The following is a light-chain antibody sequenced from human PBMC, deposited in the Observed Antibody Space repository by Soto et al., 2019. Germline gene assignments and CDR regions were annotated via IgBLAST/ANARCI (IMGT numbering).Light chain of an antibody. V-gene: IGLV1-40*01. J-gene: IGLJ1*01. CDR1: SSNIGSHYD. Sequence: QSVLTQPPSVSGAPGQRVTISYTGSSSNIGSHYDVHWYQQLPGAAPRLLIYGNFKRPSGVPDRFSGSKSDTSASLAITGLQAEDEADYYCQSYDSSLSGYVFGTGTKLTVL. CDR2: GNF. CDR3: QSYDSSLSGYV.